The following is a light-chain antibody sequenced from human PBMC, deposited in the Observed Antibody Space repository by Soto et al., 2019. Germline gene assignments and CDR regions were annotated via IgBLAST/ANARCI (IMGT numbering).Light chain of an antibody. V-gene: IGKV1-5*01. CDR2: DAS. Sequence: DIQMTQSPSTLSASVGDRVTITCRASQSISSWLAWCQQKPGKAPKLLIYDASSLESGVPSRLSGSGSGTEFTLTISSLQPDDFATYYCQQYNSYSWTFGQGTKVEIK. CDR3: QQYNSYSWT. CDR1: QSISSW. J-gene: IGKJ1*01.